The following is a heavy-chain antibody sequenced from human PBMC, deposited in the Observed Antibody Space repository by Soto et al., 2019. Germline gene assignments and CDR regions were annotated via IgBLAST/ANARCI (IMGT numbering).Heavy chain of an antibody. CDR2: IYYSGST. J-gene: IGHJ6*02. CDR1: GGSISISSYY. CDR3: ARVRAARSSYYYGMDV. V-gene: IGHV4-39*01. D-gene: IGHD6-6*01. Sequence: ETXSHTCTDSGGSISISSYYCCWIRQPPGKGLEWIGSIYYSGSTYYNPSLKSRVTISVDTSRNQFSLKLSSVTAADTAVYYCARVRAARSSYYYGMDVWGQGTTVTVSS.